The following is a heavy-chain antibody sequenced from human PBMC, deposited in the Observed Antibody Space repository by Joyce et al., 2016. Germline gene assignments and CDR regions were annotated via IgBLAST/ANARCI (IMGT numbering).Heavy chain of an antibody. J-gene: IGHJ4*02. D-gene: IGHD6-25*01. V-gene: IGHV3-23*01. Sequence: EVQLLESGGGLAQPGGSLRLSCAASGFNFNISAMTWVRQAPGRGLEWVSSIIGSGTSTFSTNSVKGRFIISRDNSKNTVYLQMNSLRAEDTALYYCVKDGATEHLPPARDYFPYWGQGTLVTVSS. CDR1: GFNFNISA. CDR3: VKDGATEHLPPARDYFPY. CDR2: IIGSGTST.